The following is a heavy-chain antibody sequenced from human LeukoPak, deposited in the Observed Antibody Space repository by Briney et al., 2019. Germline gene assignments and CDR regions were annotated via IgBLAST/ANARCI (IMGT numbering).Heavy chain of an antibody. CDR3: VRDYSSYSCYYLDF. CDR1: GYTFTTYD. D-gene: IGHD5-12*01. V-gene: IGHV1-69*05. J-gene: IGHJ4*02. Sequence: GASVKVSCKTSGYTFTTYDISWVRQAPGQGLEWMGRIIPIFGTANYAQKFQGRVTITTDESTSTAYMELSSLRSEYTAVYYCVRDYSSYSCYYLDFWGQGTLVSVSS. CDR2: IIPIFGTA.